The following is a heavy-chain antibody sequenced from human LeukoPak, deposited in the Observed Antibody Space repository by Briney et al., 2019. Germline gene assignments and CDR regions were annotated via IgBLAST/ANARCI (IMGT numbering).Heavy chain of an antibody. J-gene: IGHJ4*02. CDR3: ARGRDIVVVSAARIGFDY. V-gene: IGHV4-34*01. CDR1: GGSFSGYY. Sequence: SETLSLTCAVYGGSFSGYYWSWIRQPPGKGLEWIGEINHSGSTNYNPSLKSRVTISVDTSKNQFSLKLSSVTAADTAVYYCARGRDIVVVSAARIGFDYWGQGTLVTVSS. D-gene: IGHD2-2*01. CDR2: INHSGST.